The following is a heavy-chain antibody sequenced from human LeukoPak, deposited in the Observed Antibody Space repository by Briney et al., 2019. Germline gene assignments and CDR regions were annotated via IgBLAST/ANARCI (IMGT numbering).Heavy chain of an antibody. Sequence: PGGSLRLSCAASGFTFSSYGMHWVRQAPGKGLEWVAVISHDGSNKYYADSVKGRFTISRDNSKNTLYLQMNSLRAEDTAVYYCATSIAVADTFDYWGQGTLVTVSS. D-gene: IGHD6-19*01. V-gene: IGHV3-30*03. CDR1: GFTFSSYG. CDR3: ATSIAVADTFDY. J-gene: IGHJ4*02. CDR2: ISHDGSNK.